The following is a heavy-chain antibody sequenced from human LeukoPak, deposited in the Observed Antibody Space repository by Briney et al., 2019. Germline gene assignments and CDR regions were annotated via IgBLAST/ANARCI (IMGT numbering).Heavy chain of an antibody. V-gene: IGHV2-5*02. D-gene: IGHD2/OR15-2a*01. CDR1: GFSLSASGVG. Sequence: SGPTLVNPTQTLTLTCTFSGFSLSASGVGVGWIRQPPGKALEWLALIYWDDDKRYSPSLKSRLTNTKDTSKNQVVLTLTNMDPADTATCYCASRRAEYCTSFTCREIDYWGQGTLVTVSS. CDR3: ASRRAEYCTSFTCREIDY. J-gene: IGHJ4*02. CDR2: IYWDDDK.